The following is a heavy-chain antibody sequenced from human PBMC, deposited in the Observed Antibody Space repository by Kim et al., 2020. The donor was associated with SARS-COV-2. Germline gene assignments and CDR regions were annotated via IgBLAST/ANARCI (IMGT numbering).Heavy chain of an antibody. J-gene: IGHJ4*02. CDR2: ISYDGSNK. CDR1: GFTFSSYA. CDR3: ARVKREQQLEYFDY. D-gene: IGHD6-13*01. V-gene: IGHV3-30*04. Sequence: GGSLRLSCAASGFTFSSYAMHWVRQAPGKGLEWVAVISYDGSNKYYADSVKGRFTISRDNSKNTLYLQMNSLRAEDTAVYYCARVKREQQLEYFDYWGQG.